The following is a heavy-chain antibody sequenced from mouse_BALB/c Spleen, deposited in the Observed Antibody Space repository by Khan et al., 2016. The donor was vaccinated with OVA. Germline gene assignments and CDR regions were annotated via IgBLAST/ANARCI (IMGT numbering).Heavy chain of an antibody. CDR3: ARWFAY. J-gene: IGHJ3*01. V-gene: IGHV3-2*02. CDR1: GYSITSDYA. Sequence: EVELVESGPGLVEPSQSLSLTCTVTGYSITSDYAWNWIRQFPGNKLEWMGYINYSGGTTYLPSLKSRISITRDTSKNQFFLQLNSVTTEDSATYYCARWFAYWGQGTLVTVS. CDR2: INYSGGT.